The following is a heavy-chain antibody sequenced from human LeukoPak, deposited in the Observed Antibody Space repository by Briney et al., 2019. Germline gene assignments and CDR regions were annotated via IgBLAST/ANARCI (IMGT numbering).Heavy chain of an antibody. CDR3: ARGKKC. V-gene: IGHV4-38-2*02. CDR1: GYSISSGYY. CDR2: IYHSEST. Sequence: SETLSLTCTVSGYSISSGYYWGWIRQPPGKGLEWIGSIYHSESTYYNPSLKSRVTISVDTSKNQFSLKLSSVTAADTAVYYCARGKKCWGQGTLVTVSS. J-gene: IGHJ4*02.